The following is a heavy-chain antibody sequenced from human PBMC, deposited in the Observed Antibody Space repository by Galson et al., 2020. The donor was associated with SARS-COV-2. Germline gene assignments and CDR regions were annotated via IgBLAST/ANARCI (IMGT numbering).Heavy chain of an antibody. D-gene: IGHD3-10*01. CDR3: AKEGGISGFDY. CDR2: ISWNSGSI. V-gene: IGHV3-9*01. J-gene: IGHJ4*02. CDR1: GFTFDDYA. Sequence: GGSLILSCAASGFTFDDYAMHWVRQAPGKGLEWVSGISWNSGSIGYADSVKGRFTISRDNAKNSLYLQMNSLRAEDTALYYCAKEGGISGFDYWGQGTLVTLSS.